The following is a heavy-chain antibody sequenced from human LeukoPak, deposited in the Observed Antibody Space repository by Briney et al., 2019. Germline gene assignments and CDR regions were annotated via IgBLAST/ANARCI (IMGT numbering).Heavy chain of an antibody. D-gene: IGHD3-22*01. J-gene: IGHJ4*02. CDR1: GASLSNFY. V-gene: IGHV4-59*12. CDR3: AGLVGRYSSGLYYYYFDY. CDR2: IHNSGTT. Sequence: PSETLSLTCTVTGASLSNFYWSWIRQPPGKGLEWIGYIHNSGTTHSNPSVKSRVTISIDKSKNQFFLNLSSVTAADTAVYYCAGLVGRYSSGLYYYYFDYWGQGTLVTVSS.